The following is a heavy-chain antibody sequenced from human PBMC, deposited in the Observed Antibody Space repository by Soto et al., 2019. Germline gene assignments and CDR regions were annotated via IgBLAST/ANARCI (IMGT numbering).Heavy chain of an antibody. J-gene: IGHJ4*02. CDR1: GFTFSSYA. V-gene: IGHV3-23*01. CDR3: AKDIIMITVGGVIAPFDY. Sequence: EVQLLESGGGLVQPGGSLRLSCAASGFTFSSYAMSWVRQAPGKGLEWVSAISGSGGSTYYADSVKGRFTISRDNSKNTLYLQMNSLRAEDTAVYYCAKDIIMITVGGVIAPFDYWGQGTLVTVSS. CDR2: ISGSGGST. D-gene: IGHD3-16*02.